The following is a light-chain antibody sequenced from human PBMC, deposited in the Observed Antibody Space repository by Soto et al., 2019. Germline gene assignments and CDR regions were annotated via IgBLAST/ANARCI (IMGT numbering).Light chain of an antibody. CDR3: QQYGNSPRT. J-gene: IGKJ1*01. Sequence: EIVMTQSPATLSVSPGEGATLSCRASQSVSSNLAWYQQKPGQAPRLLIYGASSRATGIPDRFSGSGSGTDFTLAISRLEPEDFAVYYCQQYGNSPRTFGQGTKVDIK. CDR1: QSVSSN. CDR2: GAS. V-gene: IGKV3-20*01.